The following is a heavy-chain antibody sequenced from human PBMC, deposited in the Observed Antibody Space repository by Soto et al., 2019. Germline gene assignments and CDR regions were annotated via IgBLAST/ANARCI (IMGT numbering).Heavy chain of an antibody. V-gene: IGHV4-31*03. D-gene: IGHD2-8*01. CDR1: GDSISRGGYF. Sequence: QVQLQESGPGLVKPSQTLSLTCIVSGDSISRGGYFWTWIRQHPGKGLEWIGYIYDSGSAFYNPSLKSRVTMSGDTSKNQFPPNLRSVTAAETAVFYCAKGILRPNHYMDVWGKGTAVAVSS. CDR3: AKGILRPNHYMDV. CDR2: IYDSGSA. J-gene: IGHJ6*03.